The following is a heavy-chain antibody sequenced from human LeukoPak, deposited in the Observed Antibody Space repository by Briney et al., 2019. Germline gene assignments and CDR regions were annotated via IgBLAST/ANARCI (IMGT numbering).Heavy chain of an antibody. Sequence: GGSLRLSCAASGFTFSSYAMSWVRQAPGKGLEWVSAISGSGGSTYYADSVKGRFTISRDNSKNTLYLQMNSLRTDDTAVYYCASARDIVVVVSAADYWGQGTLVTVSS. CDR3: ASARDIVVVVSAADY. D-gene: IGHD2-15*01. CDR1: GFTFSSYA. CDR2: ISGSGGST. J-gene: IGHJ4*02. V-gene: IGHV3-23*01.